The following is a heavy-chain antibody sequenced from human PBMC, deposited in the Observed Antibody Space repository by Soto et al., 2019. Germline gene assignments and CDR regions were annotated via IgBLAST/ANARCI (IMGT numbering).Heavy chain of an antibody. CDR3: AIGTIFGVAAVDY. V-gene: IGHV3-53*01. CDR1: GFTVSSNY. D-gene: IGHD3-3*01. CDR2: IYSGGST. J-gene: IGHJ4*02. Sequence: EVQLVESGGGLIQPGGSLRLSCAASGFTVSSNYMSWVRQAPGKGLEWVSGIYSGGSTYYADSVKGRFTISRDNSKNTLYLQMNSLRAEDTAVYYCAIGTIFGVAAVDYWGQGTLVTVSS.